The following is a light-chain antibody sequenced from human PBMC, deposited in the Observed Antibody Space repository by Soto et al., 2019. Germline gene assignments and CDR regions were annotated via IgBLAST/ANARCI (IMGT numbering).Light chain of an antibody. CDR1: QAIDTY. V-gene: IGKV1-9*01. CDR2: AAS. Sequence: DIQLTQSPSFLSASVGDRVTITCRASQAIDTYLAWYQQKPGKAPKLLIYAASLLQSGVPSRFSGSGSGTDFTLTINSLQPEYFASYDCQQLNSFPFIFGQGTRLEIK. J-gene: IGKJ5*01. CDR3: QQLNSFPFI.